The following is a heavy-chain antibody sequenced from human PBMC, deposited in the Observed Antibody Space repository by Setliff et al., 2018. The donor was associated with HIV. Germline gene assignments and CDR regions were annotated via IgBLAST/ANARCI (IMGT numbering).Heavy chain of an antibody. J-gene: IGHJ6*03. Sequence: PSETLSLPCTVSGDSVSSASYYWSWIRQPPGKGLEWIGYIYYSGTTKYNPSLKSRVTISVDTSKNQFSLKLSSVTAADTAVYYCASEAWTSYRSSSGYYYYYMDVWGKGTTVTVSS. V-gene: IGHV4-61*01. D-gene: IGHD6-6*01. CDR1: GDSVSSASYY. CDR2: IYYSGTT. CDR3: ASEAWTSYRSSSGYYYYYMDV.